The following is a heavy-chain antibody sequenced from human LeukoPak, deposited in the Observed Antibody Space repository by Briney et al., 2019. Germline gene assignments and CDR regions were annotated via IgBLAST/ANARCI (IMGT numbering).Heavy chain of an antibody. CDR3: ARGPYCTNGVCSDY. V-gene: IGHV3-53*01. CDR1: GFTVSSNY. CDR2: IYSGGST. D-gene: IGHD2-8*01. J-gene: IGHJ4*02. Sequence: GGSLRLSCAASGFTVSSNYMSWVRQAPGKGLEWVSVIYSGGSTYYADSVKGRFTISRDNSKNALYLQMNSLRAEDTAVYYCARGPYCTNGVCSDYWGQGTLVTVSS.